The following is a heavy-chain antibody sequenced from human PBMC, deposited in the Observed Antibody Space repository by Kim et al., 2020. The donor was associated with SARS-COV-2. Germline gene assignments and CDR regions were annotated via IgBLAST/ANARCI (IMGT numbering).Heavy chain of an antibody. Sequence: GSVEGRLTSSRENAKNLLYLQMNSLTAGDTAVYYCARGAMVRGVITYFDYWGQGTLVTVSS. D-gene: IGHD3-10*01. V-gene: IGHV3-13*01. J-gene: IGHJ4*02. CDR3: ARGAMVRGVITYFDY.